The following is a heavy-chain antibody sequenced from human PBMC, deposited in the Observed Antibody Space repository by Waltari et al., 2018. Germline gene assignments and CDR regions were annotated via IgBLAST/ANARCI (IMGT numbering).Heavy chain of an antibody. D-gene: IGHD1-26*01. J-gene: IGHJ4*02. Sequence: QVQLQESGPGLVKPSETLSLTCTVSGGSISSYSWSWIRQPPGKRLEWIGYIYYSGSTKYNPSLKSRVTISEDTSKNQFSRKLNSVTAADTAVYYCARHRGAYFDYWGQGTLVTVSS. CDR2: IYYSGST. CDR1: GGSISSYS. CDR3: ARHRGAYFDY. V-gene: IGHV4-59*01.